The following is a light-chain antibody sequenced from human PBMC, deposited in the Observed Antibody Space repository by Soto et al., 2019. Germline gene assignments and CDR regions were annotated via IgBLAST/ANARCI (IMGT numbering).Light chain of an antibody. CDR1: QNINNY. CDR3: QQYENLPT. CDR2: DAS. V-gene: IGKV1-33*01. Sequence: DIQMTQSPSSLSAYVGDRVTITFQASQNINNYLNWYQQKPGRAPKLLIYDASNLEAGVPSRFKGSGSGTDFTFTISRLQPEDIATYYCQQYENLPTFGQGTRLEI. J-gene: IGKJ5*01.